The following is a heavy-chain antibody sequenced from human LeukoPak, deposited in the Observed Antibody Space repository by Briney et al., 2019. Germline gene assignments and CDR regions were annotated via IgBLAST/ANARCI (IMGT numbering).Heavy chain of an antibody. Sequence: SVKVSCNASGGTFSSYTISWVRQAPGQGLEWMGRIIPILGIANYAQKFQGRVTITADKSTSTAYMELSSLRSEDTAVYYCARDPGEYSEYTSDYWGQGTLVTVPS. D-gene: IGHD6-6*01. CDR1: GGTFSSYT. CDR2: IIPILGIA. J-gene: IGHJ4*02. CDR3: ARDPGEYSEYTSDY. V-gene: IGHV1-69*04.